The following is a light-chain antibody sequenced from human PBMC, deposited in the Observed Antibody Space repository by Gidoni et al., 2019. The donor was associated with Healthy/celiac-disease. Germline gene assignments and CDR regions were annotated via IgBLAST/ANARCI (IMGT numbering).Light chain of an antibody. CDR3: QQSYSTLSLT. CDR1: QRISSY. V-gene: IGKV1-39*01. Sequence: DIQMTQSPSSLSASVGDRVTITCRASQRISSYLNWYQQKPGKAPKLLIYAASSLQSGVPSRFSGSGTGTEFTLTIRSLQPEDFATYYCQQSYSTLSLTFGGGTKVEIK. J-gene: IGKJ4*01. CDR2: AAS.